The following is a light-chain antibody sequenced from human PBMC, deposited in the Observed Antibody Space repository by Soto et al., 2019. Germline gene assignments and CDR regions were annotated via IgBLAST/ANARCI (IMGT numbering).Light chain of an antibody. CDR1: QRVSSS. CDR2: EAS. Sequence: IVLTQSPATLSLSPGERATLSCRASQRVSSSLAWYQQKPGQAPRLLISEASNRATGIPARFSGSGSGTDFTLTISSLAPEDFAVYYCQQRSNWPRLYTFGQGTKLEIK. J-gene: IGKJ2*01. CDR3: QQRSNWPRLYT. V-gene: IGKV3-11*01.